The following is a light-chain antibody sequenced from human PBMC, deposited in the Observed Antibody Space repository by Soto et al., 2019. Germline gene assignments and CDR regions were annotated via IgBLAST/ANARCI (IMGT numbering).Light chain of an antibody. CDR2: AAS. CDR1: QGIRSS. CDR3: QQLNSHPRT. V-gene: IGKV1-9*01. J-gene: IGKJ2*01. Sequence: IQLTQSPSSLSASVGDIVTIPCRASQGIRSSLAWYQQKPGKAPNLLIYAASTLQSGVTSRFSGSGSVTDFTLTISSLQPEDFATYYCQQLNSHPRTFGQGTKVDIK.